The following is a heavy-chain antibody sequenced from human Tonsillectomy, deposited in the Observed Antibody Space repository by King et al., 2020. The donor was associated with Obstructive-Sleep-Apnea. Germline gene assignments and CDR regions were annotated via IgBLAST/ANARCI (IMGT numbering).Heavy chain of an antibody. V-gene: IGHV3-48*04. J-gene: IGHJ3*02. CDR3: AGGYPTDDDAFDI. CDR2: ISSSSSTI. D-gene: IGHD3-22*01. Sequence: EVQLVESGGGLVQPGGSLRLSCAASGFTFSSYSMNWVRQAPGKGLEWVSYISSSSSTIYYADSVKGRFTISRDNAKNSLYLQMNSLRAEDTAVYYCAGGYPTDDDAFDIWGQGTMVTVSS. CDR1: GFTFSSYS.